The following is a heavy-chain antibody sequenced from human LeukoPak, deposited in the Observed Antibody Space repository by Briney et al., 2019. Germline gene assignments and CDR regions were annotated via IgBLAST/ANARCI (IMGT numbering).Heavy chain of an antibody. J-gene: IGHJ3*02. CDR3: ARLPLPVWFGELFGGGGAFDI. D-gene: IGHD3-10*01. CDR2: IYTSGST. Sequence: PSQTLSLTCTVSGGSISSNNYYWTWIRQPAGKGLEWIGHIYTSGSTNYNPSLKSRVTISVDTSKNQFSLKLSSVTAADTAVYYCARLPLPVWFGELFGGGGAFDIWGQGTMVTVSS. CDR1: GGSISSNNYY. V-gene: IGHV4-61*09.